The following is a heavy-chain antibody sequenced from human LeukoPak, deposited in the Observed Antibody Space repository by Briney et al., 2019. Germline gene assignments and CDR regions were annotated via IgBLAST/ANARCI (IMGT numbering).Heavy chain of an antibody. CDR3: ARNWFPDYYMDV. CDR1: GYTFTSYD. J-gene: IGHJ6*03. D-gene: IGHD3-9*01. V-gene: IGHV1-8*03. Sequence: ASVKVSCKASGYTFTSYDINWVRQATGQGLEWMGWMNPNSGNTGYAQKFQGRVTITRNTSISTAYMELSSLRSDDTAVYYCARNWFPDYYMDVWGKGTTVTISS. CDR2: MNPNSGNT.